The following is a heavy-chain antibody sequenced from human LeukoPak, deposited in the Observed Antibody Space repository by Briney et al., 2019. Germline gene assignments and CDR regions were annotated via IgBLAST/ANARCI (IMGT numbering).Heavy chain of an antibody. CDR1: GFTFSSYA. Sequence: GGSLRLSCAASGFTFSSYAMSWVRQAPGKGLEWVSAISGSGGSTYYADSVKGRFTLSRDNSKNTLYLQMNSLRAEDTAVYYCAKDHGTLGLRLRGRSCPDYWGQGTLVTVSS. V-gene: IGHV3-23*01. CDR2: ISGSGGST. D-gene: IGHD5-12*01. J-gene: IGHJ4*02. CDR3: AKDHGTLGLRLRGRSCPDY.